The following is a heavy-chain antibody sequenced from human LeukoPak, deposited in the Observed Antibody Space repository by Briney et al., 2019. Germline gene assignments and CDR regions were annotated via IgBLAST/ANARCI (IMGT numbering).Heavy chain of an antibody. V-gene: IGHV4-34*01. Sequence: PSETLSLTCAVYGGSFSGYYWSWIRQPPGKGLEWIGEINHSGSTNYNPSLKSRVTISVDTSKNQFSLKLSSVTAADTAVYYCARRFGYGGYFDYWGQGTLVTVSS. D-gene: IGHD5-12*01. J-gene: IGHJ4*02. CDR3: ARRFGYGGYFDY. CDR2: INHSGST. CDR1: GGSFSGYY.